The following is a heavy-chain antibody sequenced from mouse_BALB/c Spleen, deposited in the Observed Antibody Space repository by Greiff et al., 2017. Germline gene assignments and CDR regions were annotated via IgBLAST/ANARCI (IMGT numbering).Heavy chain of an antibody. CDR3: ARWGYYGSRHFDV. D-gene: IGHD1-1*01. CDR1: GYSITSDYA. V-gene: IGHV3-2*02. Sequence: ESGPGLVKPSQSLSLTCTVTGYSITSDYAWNWIRQFPGNKLEWMGYISYSGSTSYNPSLKSRISITRDTSKNQFFLQLNSVTTEDTATYYCARWGYYGSRHFDVWGAGTTVTVSS. CDR2: ISYSGST. J-gene: IGHJ1*01.